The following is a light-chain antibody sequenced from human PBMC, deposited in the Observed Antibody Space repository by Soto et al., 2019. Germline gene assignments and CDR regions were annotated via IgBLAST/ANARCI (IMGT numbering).Light chain of an antibody. CDR1: EKINKW. CDR3: QHYNSYSEA. CDR2: DAS. Sequence: DIQLTQSPSFLSASVGDRVTMSCRASEKINKWLAWYQQKPGKAAKLLLSDASSLESGVPPRFSGSGSGTEFTLTISSMQPDDFATYYCQHYNSYSEAFGQGTKVDIK. J-gene: IGKJ1*01. V-gene: IGKV1-5*01.